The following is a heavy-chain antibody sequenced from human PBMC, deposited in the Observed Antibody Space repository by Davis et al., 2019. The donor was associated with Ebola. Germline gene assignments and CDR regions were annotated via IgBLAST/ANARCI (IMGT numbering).Heavy chain of an antibody. Sequence: GESLKISCAASGFTFSSYAMHWVRQAPGKGLEWVAVISYDGSNKYYADSVKGRFTISRDNSKNTLYLQMNSLRAEDTAVYYCASIVVVPAAITAAAGTWAFDIWGQGTMVTVSS. CDR3: ASIVVVPAAITAAAGTWAFDI. CDR1: GFTFSSYA. D-gene: IGHD2-2*02. CDR2: ISYDGSNK. V-gene: IGHV3-30-3*01. J-gene: IGHJ3*02.